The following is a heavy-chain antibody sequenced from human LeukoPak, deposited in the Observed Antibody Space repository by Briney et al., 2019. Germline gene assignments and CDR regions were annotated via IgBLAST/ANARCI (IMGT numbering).Heavy chain of an antibody. Sequence: GGSLRLSCLASGFSFSTYAMRWVRQAPGRRLEYVSTISGNGGITSYADSVKDRFTISRDISKNTLYLQLTSLRLEDTALYYCVKDRWVDYWGQGTLVTVSS. J-gene: IGHJ4*02. CDR3: VKDRWVDY. CDR1: GFSFSTYA. V-gene: IGHV3-64D*06. CDR2: ISGNGGIT. D-gene: IGHD4-23*01.